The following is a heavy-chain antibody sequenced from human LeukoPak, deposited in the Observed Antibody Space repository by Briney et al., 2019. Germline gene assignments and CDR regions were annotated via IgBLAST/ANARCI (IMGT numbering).Heavy chain of an antibody. J-gene: IGHJ4*02. CDR3: ARGEDGYNLPFDY. CDR1: GGSISSYY. D-gene: IGHD5-24*01. V-gene: IGHV4-59*01. Sequence: SETLSLTCTVSGGSISSYYWTWIRQPPGKGLEWIGYIYYSGSTNYNPSLKSRVTISVDTSKNQFSLKLNSVTAADTAVYYCARGEDGYNLPFDYWGQGTLVTVSS. CDR2: IYYSGST.